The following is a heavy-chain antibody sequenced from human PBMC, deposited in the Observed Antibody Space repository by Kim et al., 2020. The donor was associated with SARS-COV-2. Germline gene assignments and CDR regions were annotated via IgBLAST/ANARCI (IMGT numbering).Heavy chain of an antibody. Sequence: KSRVTISVDTSKNQFSLKLSSVTAADTAVYYCARHACSSTSCYLLNWFDPWGQGTLVTVSS. J-gene: IGHJ5*02. V-gene: IGHV4-39*01. D-gene: IGHD2-2*01. CDR3: ARHACSSTSCYLLNWFDP.